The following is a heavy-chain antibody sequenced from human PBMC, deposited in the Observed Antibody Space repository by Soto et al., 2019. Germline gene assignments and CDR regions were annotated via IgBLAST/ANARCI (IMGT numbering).Heavy chain of an antibody. CDR1: GFTFSTYG. CDR2: ISYDGSIK. D-gene: IGHD6-13*01. V-gene: IGHV3-30*18. Sequence: QVQLVESGGGVVQPGRSLSLSCAASGFTFSTYGMHWVRQAPGKGLEWVAVISYDGSIKYYAESVKGRFTMSRDNSKNRLYLQMTSLRAEDTAVYYCAKRIAEAGLIASWGQGTLVTVSS. CDR3: AKRIAEAGLIAS. J-gene: IGHJ4*02.